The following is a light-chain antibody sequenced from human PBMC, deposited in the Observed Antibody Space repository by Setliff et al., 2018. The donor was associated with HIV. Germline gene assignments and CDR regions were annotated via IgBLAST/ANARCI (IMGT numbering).Light chain of an antibody. V-gene: IGLV2-23*02. J-gene: IGLJ1*01. CDR1: SSDVGSYDL. CDR2: EVS. CDR3: CSYAGSSTFV. Sequence: QSALTQPASVSGSPGQSITISCTGTSSDVGSYDLVSWYQQHPGKAPKVMIYEVSKRPSGVSNRFSGSKSGNTASLTISGLQAEDEADYYCCSYAGSSTFVFGIGTKVTV.